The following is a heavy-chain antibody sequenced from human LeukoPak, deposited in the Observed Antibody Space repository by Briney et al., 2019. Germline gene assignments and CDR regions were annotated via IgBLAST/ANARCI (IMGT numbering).Heavy chain of an antibody. D-gene: IGHD1/OR15-1a*01. CDR3: ARIISGNWKNLDY. Sequence: PGGSLRLSCAASAFTFSTYAMSWVRQAPGQGPDWVASITDTGGGTYYADSVKGRFTISRDNSKNTLYLQMNSLRAEDTAVYYCARIISGNWKNLDYCGQRTLVIVSS. V-gene: IGHV3-23*01. CDR2: ITDTGGGT. J-gene: IGHJ4*02. CDR1: AFTFSTYA.